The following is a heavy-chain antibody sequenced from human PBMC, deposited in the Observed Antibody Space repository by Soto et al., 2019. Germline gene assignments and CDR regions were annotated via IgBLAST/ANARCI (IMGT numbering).Heavy chain of an antibody. Sequence: GESLKSSGEASGYSFTSYCIGWVLQMPGKGLEWMGIIHPGDSDTKYSPSFQGQVTISVDKSITTAYLQWSSLKASDTAMYYCARTPGPEVAASLEYYYFSGMDVWGQGTTVTVSS. D-gene: IGHD2-15*01. V-gene: IGHV5-51*01. CDR2: IHPGDSDT. CDR3: ARTPGPEVAASLEYYYFSGMDV. CDR1: GYSFTSYC. J-gene: IGHJ6*02.